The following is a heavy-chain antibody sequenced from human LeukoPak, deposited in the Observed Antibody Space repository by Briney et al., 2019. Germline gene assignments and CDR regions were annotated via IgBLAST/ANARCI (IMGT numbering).Heavy chain of an antibody. J-gene: IGHJ4*02. CDR1: GFTFSSYA. CDR2: ISSDGYRT. CDR3: AKGLGTGSVLARPLHY. D-gene: IGHD3-10*01. Sequence: GGSLRLSCAASGFTFSSYAMSWVRQAPDKGLQWVAVISSDGYRTDYPDSVRGRFTISRDNFKNTVDLQMISVTAEDTAMYFCAKGLGTGSVLARPLHYWGQGTLVTVSS. V-gene: IGHV3-30*18.